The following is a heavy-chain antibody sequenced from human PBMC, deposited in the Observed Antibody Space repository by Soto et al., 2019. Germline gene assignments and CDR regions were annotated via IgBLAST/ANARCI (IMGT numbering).Heavy chain of an antibody. CDR2: INHSGST. D-gene: IGHD2-21*02. Sequence: QVQLQQWGAGLLKPSETLSLTCAVYGGSFSAYYWSWIRQPPGRGLEWIGEINHSGSTNINPSLKSRLTISVDTSKNQFSLRLNSVTAADTAMYYCARDLRDRGGRVVTPIYFYYGLDVWGQGTAVTVFS. CDR3: ARDLRDRGGRVVTPIYFYYGLDV. CDR1: GGSFSAYY. V-gene: IGHV4-34*01. J-gene: IGHJ6*02.